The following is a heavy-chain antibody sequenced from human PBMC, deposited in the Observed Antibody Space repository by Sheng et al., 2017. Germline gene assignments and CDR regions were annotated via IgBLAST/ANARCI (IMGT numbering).Heavy chain of an antibody. CDR3: AREGSSDAFDY. Sequence: QVQLVESGGGVVQPGRSLRLSCAASGFTFSSYGMHWVRQAPGKGLEWVAVIWYDGSNKYYADSVKGRFTISRDNSKNTLYLQMNSLRAEDTAVYYCAREGSSDAFDYLGPRDNGHRLF. CDR2: IWYDGSNK. CDR1: GFTFSSYG. V-gene: IGHV3-33*01. D-gene: IGHD1-26*01. J-gene: IGHJ3*02.